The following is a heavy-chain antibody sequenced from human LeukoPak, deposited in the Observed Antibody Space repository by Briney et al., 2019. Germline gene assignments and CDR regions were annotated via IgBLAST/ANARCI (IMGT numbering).Heavy chain of an antibody. Sequence: ASVKVSCKASGYTFTSYGISWVRQAPGQGLEWMGWISAYNGNTNYAQKLQGRVTMTTDTSTSTAYMELRSLRSDDTAVYYCARDLGYYYDSSGLMDVWGKGTTVTVSS. V-gene: IGHV1-18*01. D-gene: IGHD3-22*01. CDR2: ISAYNGNT. J-gene: IGHJ6*03. CDR1: GYTFTSYG. CDR3: ARDLGYYYDSSGLMDV.